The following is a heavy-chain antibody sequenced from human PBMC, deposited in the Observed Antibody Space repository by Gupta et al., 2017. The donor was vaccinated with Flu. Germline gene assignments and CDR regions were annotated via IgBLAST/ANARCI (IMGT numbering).Heavy chain of an antibody. J-gene: IGHJ4*02. D-gene: IGHD3-10*01. CDR1: GFPFGDFA. V-gene: IGHV3-49*04. CDR3: IRDMGFGDDY. Sequence: EVQLVESGGGLVQPGRSLRLSCTTSGFPFGDFAMTWVRQAPGKGLEWVGFIRRKMFGGTTEYAASVKGRFIISRDDSKGLAYLQMNSLKSDDTAVDYCIRDMGFGDDYWGQGTLVTVSS. CDR2: IRRKMFGGTT.